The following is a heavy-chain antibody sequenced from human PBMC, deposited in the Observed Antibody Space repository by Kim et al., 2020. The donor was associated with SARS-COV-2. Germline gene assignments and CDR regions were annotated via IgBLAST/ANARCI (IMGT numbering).Heavy chain of an antibody. CDR1: GFTFSSYG. CDR2: ISYDGSNK. J-gene: IGHJ4*02. V-gene: IGHV3-30*18. D-gene: IGHD6-6*01. CDR3: AKDRPSSNYFDY. Sequence: GGSLRLSCAASGFTFSSYGMHWVRQAPGKGLEWVAVISYDGSNKYYADSVKGRFTISRDNSKNTLYLQMNSLRAEDTAVYYCAKDRPSSNYFDYWGQGTLVTVSS.